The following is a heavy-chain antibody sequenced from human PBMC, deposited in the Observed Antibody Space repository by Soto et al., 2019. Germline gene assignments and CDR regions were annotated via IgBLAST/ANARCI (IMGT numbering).Heavy chain of an antibody. J-gene: IGHJ4*02. CDR2: ISSSSSYI. Sequence: GGSLRLSCAASGFTFSSYSMNWVRQAPGKGLEWVSSISSSSSYIYYADSVKGRFTISRDNAKNSLYLQMNSLRAEDTAVYYCARDLWIGYSNPFDYWGQGTLVTVSS. CDR3: ARDLWIGYSNPFDY. D-gene: IGHD4-4*01. CDR1: GFTFSSYS. V-gene: IGHV3-21*01.